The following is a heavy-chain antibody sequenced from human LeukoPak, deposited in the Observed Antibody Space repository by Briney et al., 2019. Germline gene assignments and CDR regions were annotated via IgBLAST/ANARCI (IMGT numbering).Heavy chain of an antibody. CDR1: GFTFSSYW. J-gene: IGHJ4*02. V-gene: IGHV3-7*01. CDR2: IKQDGSEK. CDR3: ARDAAAAGTFGFFD. Sequence: GGSLRLSCAASGFTFSSYWMSWVRQAPGKGLEWVANIKQDGSEKYYVDSVKGRFTISGDNAKNSLYLQMNSLRAEDTAVYYCARDAAAAGTFGFFDWGQGTLVTVSS. D-gene: IGHD6-13*01.